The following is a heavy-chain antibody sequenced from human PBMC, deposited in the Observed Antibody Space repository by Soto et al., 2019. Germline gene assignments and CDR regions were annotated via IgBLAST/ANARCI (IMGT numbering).Heavy chain of an antibody. V-gene: IGHV3-23*01. CDR2: ISGGGGTT. J-gene: IGHJ4*02. CDR1: GFRFSNYA. Sequence: EVQLLESGGGLVQPGGSLRLSCEASGFRFSNYAMSWVRQAPGKGLEWVAVISGGGGTTDYADSVKGRFTISRDNSKNTLFLEITSLRAEDTAVYFCVNAGCSVAGCQPKNYRGTTERHFDYWGQGTLVTASS. CDR3: VNAGCSVAGCQPKNYRGTTERHFDY. D-gene: IGHD1-1*01.